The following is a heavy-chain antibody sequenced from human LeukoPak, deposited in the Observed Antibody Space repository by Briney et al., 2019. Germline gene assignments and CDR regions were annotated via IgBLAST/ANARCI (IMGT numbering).Heavy chain of an antibody. CDR3: ARGLNNRKSGRRFDVFEI. V-gene: IGHV4-39*07. CDR1: GDSISSSSYS. J-gene: IGHJ3*02. Sequence: PSETLSLTCTVSGDSISSSSYSWGWIRQPPGKGLEWIGSIYYSGSTYYNPSLKSRVTISVDTSKNQFSLRLTSVTAADTAVYYCARGLNNRKSGRRFDVFEIWGQGTMVTVSS. CDR2: IYYSGST. D-gene: IGHD1-14*01.